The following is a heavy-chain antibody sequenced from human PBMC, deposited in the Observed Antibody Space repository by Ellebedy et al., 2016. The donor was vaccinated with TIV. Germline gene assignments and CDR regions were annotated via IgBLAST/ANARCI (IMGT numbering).Heavy chain of an antibody. CDR2: IYYSGST. V-gene: IGHV4-59*01. CDR1: GGSIRSFY. J-gene: IGHJ6*02. D-gene: IGHD6-13*01. CDR3: ARYGWRNSRCSIGSYYYGMDV. Sequence: SETLSLXCTVSGGSIRSFYWSWIRQSPGKGLEWIGYIYYSGSTNYNPSLKSRLTMSVDTSKNQLSLRLTSVTAADAAVYYCARYGWRNSRCSIGSYYYGMDVWGQGTSVTVSS.